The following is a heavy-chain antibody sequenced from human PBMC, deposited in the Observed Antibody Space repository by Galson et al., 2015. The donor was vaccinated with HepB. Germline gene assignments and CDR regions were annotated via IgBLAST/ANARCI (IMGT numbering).Heavy chain of an antibody. CDR2: INPNSGGT. D-gene: IGHD1-26*01. CDR1: GYTFTGYY. V-gene: IGHV1-2*04. CDR3: ARGVGATTPAFFD. J-gene: IGHJ4*02. Sequence: SVKVSCKASGYTFTGYYMHWVRQAPGQGLEWMGWINPNSGGTNYAQKFQGWVTMTRDTSISTAYMELSRLRSDDTAVYYCARGVGATTPAFFDWGQGTLVTVSS.